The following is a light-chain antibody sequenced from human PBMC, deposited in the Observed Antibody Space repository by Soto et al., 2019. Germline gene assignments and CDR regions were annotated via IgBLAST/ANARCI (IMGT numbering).Light chain of an antibody. CDR3: QQANSFPYT. CDR1: QDISTW. CDR2: TAS. V-gene: IGKV1-12*01. J-gene: IGKJ2*01. Sequence: DIQMTQSPSFVSASVGDRVTITCRASQDISTWLAWYQQKPGRAPNLLIYTASSLQSGVPSRFSGSGTGTDFTLTISSPQPEDFATYYCQQANSFPYTFGQGTKLEIK.